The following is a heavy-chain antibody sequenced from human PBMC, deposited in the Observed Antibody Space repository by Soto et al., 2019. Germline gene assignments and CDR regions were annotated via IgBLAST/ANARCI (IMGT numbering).Heavy chain of an antibody. V-gene: IGHV1-46*01. CDR2: INPSGGST. D-gene: IGHD2-2*01. Sequence: GASVKVSCKASGYTFTSYYIHWVRQAPGQGLEWMGIINPSGGSTSYAQKFQGRVTMTRDTSTSTVYMELNSLRSEDTAVYYCARVWGSFCSGSSCYTDYWGPGALVTVSS. J-gene: IGHJ4*02. CDR3: ARVWGSFCSGSSCYTDY. CDR1: GYTFTSYY.